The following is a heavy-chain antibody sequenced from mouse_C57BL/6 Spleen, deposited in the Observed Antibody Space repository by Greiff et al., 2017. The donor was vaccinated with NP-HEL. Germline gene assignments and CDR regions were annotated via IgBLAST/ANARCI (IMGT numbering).Heavy chain of an antibody. CDR1: GYTFTDYN. V-gene: IGHV1-22*01. CDR3: ERSRYYGGFYYAMDC. J-gene: IGHJ4*01. D-gene: IGHD1-1*02. CDR2: INPNNGGT. Sequence: EVQLQQSGPELVKPGASVKMSCKASGYTFTDYNMHWVKQSHGKSLEWIGYINPNNGGTSYNQKFKGKATLTVNKSSSAAYMERRSLTAKDCAIYYCERSRYYGGFYYAMDCWGQGTSVTVSS.